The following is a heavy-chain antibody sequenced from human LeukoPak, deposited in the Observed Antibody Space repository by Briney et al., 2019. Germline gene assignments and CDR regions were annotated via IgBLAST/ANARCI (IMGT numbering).Heavy chain of an antibody. CDR2: ISYDGSNK. J-gene: IGHJ5*02. Sequence: PGRSLRLSCAASGFTVSSYGMHWVRQAPGKGLEWVAVISYDGSNKYYADSVKGRFTISRDNSKNTLYLQMNSLRAEDTAVYYCAKDGSIAAAGTSWFDPWGQGTLVTVSS. CDR3: AKDGSIAAAGTSWFDP. V-gene: IGHV3-30*18. CDR1: GFTVSSYG. D-gene: IGHD6-13*01.